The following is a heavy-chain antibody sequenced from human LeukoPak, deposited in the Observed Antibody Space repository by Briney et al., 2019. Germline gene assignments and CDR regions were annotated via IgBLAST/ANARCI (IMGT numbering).Heavy chain of an antibody. CDR2: ISAYNGNT. CDR1: GYTFTSYG. Sequence: GASVTVSCKASGYTFTSYGINWVRQAPGQGLEWMGWISAYNGNTNYAQKLQGRVTMTTDTSTSTAYMELRSLRSDDTAVYYCARDYSISRYNWNYCGYWGQGTLVTVSS. V-gene: IGHV1-18*01. CDR3: ARDYSISRYNWNYCGY. D-gene: IGHD1-7*01. J-gene: IGHJ4*02.